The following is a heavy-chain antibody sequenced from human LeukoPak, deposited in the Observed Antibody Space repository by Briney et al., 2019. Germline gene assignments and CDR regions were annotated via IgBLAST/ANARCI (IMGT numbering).Heavy chain of an antibody. V-gene: IGHV3-7*03. CDR3: ARDYNGYFP. CDR2: IKTDGSEK. J-gene: IGHJ5*02. D-gene: IGHD3-10*01. Sequence: GGSPRLSCEASGFTFSSYWMSWVRQAPGKGLEWVANIKTDGSEKYYVDSVKGRFTISRDNAKNSLYLQMNSLRAEDTAVYYCARDYNGYFPWGQGTLVIVSS. CDR1: GFTFSSYW.